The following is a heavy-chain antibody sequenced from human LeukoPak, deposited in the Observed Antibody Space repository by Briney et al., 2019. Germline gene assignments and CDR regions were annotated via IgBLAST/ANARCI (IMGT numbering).Heavy chain of an antibody. CDR2: IYYSGST. J-gene: IGHJ5*02. D-gene: IGHD4-17*01. CDR1: AGSSGSGGYS. V-gene: IGHV4-31*03. Sequence: SETLSLTCTVSAGSSGSGGYSWSWIRQHPGKGLEWIGNIYYSGSTYFNPSLRSRVTILIDIFKNQFSLKMSSVTAADTAIYYCARVGDYGDYVNWFDPWGPGTLVTVSS. CDR3: ARVGDYGDYVNWFDP.